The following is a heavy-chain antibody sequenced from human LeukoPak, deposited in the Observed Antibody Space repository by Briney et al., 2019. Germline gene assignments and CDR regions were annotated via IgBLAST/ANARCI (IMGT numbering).Heavy chain of an antibody. D-gene: IGHD3-10*01. J-gene: IGHJ4*02. V-gene: IGHV3-23*01. CDR3: AKTPGVRGY. CDR2: ISGSGGST. CDR1: GFIFSTYW. Sequence: GGSLRLSCAASGFIFSTYWMSWVRQAPGKGLEWVSAISGSGGSTYYADSVKGRFTISRDNSKDTLYLQMNSLRAEDTAVYYCAKTPGVRGYCGQGTLVTVSS.